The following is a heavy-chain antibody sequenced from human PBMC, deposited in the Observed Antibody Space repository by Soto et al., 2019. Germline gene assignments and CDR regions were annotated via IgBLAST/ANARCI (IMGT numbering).Heavy chain of an antibody. Sequence: SVKVSCKASGFTFTSSAVQWVRQARGQRLEWIGWIVVGSGNTNYAQKFQERVTITRDMSTSTAYMELSSLRSEDTAVYYCAAWFYGSGSYLYSDYWGQGTLVTVSS. CDR3: AAWFYGSGSYLYSDY. V-gene: IGHV1-58*01. CDR2: IVVGSGNT. D-gene: IGHD3-10*01. J-gene: IGHJ4*02. CDR1: GFTFTSSA.